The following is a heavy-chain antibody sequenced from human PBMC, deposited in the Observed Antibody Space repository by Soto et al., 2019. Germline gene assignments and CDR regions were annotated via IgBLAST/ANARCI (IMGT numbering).Heavy chain of an antibody. D-gene: IGHD3-22*01. V-gene: IGHV3-30*18. CDR1: GFTFNIHG. CDR3: AKDRKVVVITPNLGY. Sequence: PGGSLRLSCAASGFTFNIHGMHWVRQAPGKGLEWVSAISYNGGNTYYADSVKGRFTISRDNSKNTLYLQMNSLRAEDTAVYYCAKDRKVVVITPNLGYWGQGTLVTVSS. J-gene: IGHJ4*02. CDR2: ISYNGGNT.